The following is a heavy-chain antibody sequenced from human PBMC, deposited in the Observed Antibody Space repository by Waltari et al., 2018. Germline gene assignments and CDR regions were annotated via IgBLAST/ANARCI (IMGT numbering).Heavy chain of an antibody. CDR3: LRDSSGSHFDY. J-gene: IGHJ4*02. D-gene: IGHD3-22*01. Sequence: LVQSGAEVKKPGASVKVSCKASGYTFTGYAILWVRQAPGQGLEWMGRINPKNGDTHYAQKFQGRVAMTTDTSTNTAFMELHSLRSDDKAVYYCLRDSSGSHFDYWGQGTLVTVSS. V-gene: IGHV1-2*06. CDR2: INPKNGDT. CDR1: GYTFTGYA.